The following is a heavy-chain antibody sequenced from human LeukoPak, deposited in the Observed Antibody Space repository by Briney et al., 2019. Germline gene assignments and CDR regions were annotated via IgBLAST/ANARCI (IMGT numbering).Heavy chain of an antibody. CDR2: ISANSGNT. CDR3: ARDVNYAFDY. J-gene: IGHJ4*02. D-gene: IGHD3-16*01. CDR1: GYSFTRNG. V-gene: IGHV1-18*01. Sequence: ASVKVSCKPSGYSFTRNGISWVRQAPGQGLEWMAWISANSGNTNYAQNFQDRVTLTTDTSTSTAYMELRSLRSDDTAVYYCARDVNYAFDYWGQGTLVSVSS.